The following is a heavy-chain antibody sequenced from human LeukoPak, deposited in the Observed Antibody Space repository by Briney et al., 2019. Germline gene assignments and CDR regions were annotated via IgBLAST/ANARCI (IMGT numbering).Heavy chain of an antibody. CDR1: GFTFSSYG. Sequence: GGSLRLSCAASGFTFSSYGMHWVRQAPGKGLEWVAFIRYDGSNKYYADSVKGRFTISRDNSKNTLYLQMNSLRAEDTAVYYCAKDPREVVAATLDYWGQGTLVSVSS. CDR2: IRYDGSNK. J-gene: IGHJ4*02. V-gene: IGHV3-30*02. CDR3: AKDPREVVAATLDY. D-gene: IGHD2-15*01.